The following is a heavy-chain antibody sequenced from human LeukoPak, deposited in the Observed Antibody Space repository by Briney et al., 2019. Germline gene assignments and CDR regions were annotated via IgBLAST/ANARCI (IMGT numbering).Heavy chain of an antibody. CDR1: GFTFSSYA. V-gene: IGHV3-33*08. J-gene: IGHJ4*02. CDR2: IWYDGSNK. D-gene: IGHD4-17*01. Sequence: PGGSLRLSCAASGFTFSSYAMHWVRQAPGKGLEWVAVIWYDGSNKYYADSVKGRFTISRDNSKNTLYLQMNSLRAEDTAVYYCARDGNGDSSLDYWGQGTLVTVSS. CDR3: ARDGNGDSSLDY.